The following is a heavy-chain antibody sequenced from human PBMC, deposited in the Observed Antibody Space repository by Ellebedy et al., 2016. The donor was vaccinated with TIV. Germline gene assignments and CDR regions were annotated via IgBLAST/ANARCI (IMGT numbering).Heavy chain of an antibody. V-gene: IGHV3-48*02. D-gene: IGHD2-2*01. J-gene: IGHJ4*02. CDR2: ISSSSSTI. CDR3: ARSTPHFDY. CDR1: GFTFSSYS. Sequence: GESLKISXAASGFTFSSYSMNWVRQAPGKGLEWVSYISSSSSTIYYADSVKGRFTISRDNAKNSLYLQMNSLRDEDTAVYYCARSTPHFDYWGQGTLVTVSS.